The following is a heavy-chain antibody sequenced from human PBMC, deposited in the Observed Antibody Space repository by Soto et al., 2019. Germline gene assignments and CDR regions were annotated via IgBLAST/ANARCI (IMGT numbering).Heavy chain of an antibody. CDR2: FHYSGIS. V-gene: IGHV4-59*02. D-gene: IGHD4-4*01. Sequence: SEGSVSSYWWSWNRQKPGKGLEWIGYFHYSGISNYNPSLKSRVTMSLDTSKNQFSLKLSSVSAADTAIYYCARGASNWQYFDFWGQGALGSLAS. CDR3: ARGASNWQYFDF. J-gene: IGHJ4*02. CDR1: EGSVSSYW.